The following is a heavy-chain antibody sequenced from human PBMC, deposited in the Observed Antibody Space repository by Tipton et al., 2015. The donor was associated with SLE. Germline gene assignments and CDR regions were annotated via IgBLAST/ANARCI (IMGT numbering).Heavy chain of an antibody. CDR1: GGSIIKRHSY. CDR2: VYSSGDT. CDR3: ARAADP. D-gene: IGHD6-25*01. V-gene: IGHV4-39*07. J-gene: IGHJ5*02. Sequence: TLSLTCIVSGGSIIKRHSYCGWIRQAPGKGLEWIGSVYSSGDTFDNPSLKSQVTISVDASKNQFSVQLTSVTAGDTVIYYCARAADPWGQGTLITVS.